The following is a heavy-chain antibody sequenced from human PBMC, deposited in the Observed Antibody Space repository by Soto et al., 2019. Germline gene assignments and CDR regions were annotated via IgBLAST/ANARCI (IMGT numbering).Heavy chain of an antibody. Sequence: QVQLVQSGAEVKKPGASVKVSCKASGYTFTSYAMHWVRQAPGQRLEWMGWINAGNGNTKYSQKFQGRVTITRDTSASTAYMELSSLRSEDTAVYYCARLRQRIAASPQGNWFDPWGQGTLVTVSS. CDR2: INAGNGNT. V-gene: IGHV1-3*01. CDR1: GYTFTSYA. J-gene: IGHJ5*02. CDR3: ARLRQRIAASPQGNWFDP. D-gene: IGHD6-13*01.